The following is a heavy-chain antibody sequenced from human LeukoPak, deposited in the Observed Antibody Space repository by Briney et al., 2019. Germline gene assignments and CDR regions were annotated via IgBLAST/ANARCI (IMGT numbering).Heavy chain of an antibody. CDR2: IIPIFGTA. J-gene: IGHJ5*02. D-gene: IGHD5-12*01. Sequence: ASVKVSCKASGGTFSSYAISWVRQAPGQGLEWMGGIIPIFGTANYAQKFQGRVTTTADESTSTAYMELSSLRSEDTAVYYCAKEWLPGWFDPWGQGTLVTVSS. CDR3: AKEWLPGWFDP. CDR1: GGTFSSYA. V-gene: IGHV1-69*13.